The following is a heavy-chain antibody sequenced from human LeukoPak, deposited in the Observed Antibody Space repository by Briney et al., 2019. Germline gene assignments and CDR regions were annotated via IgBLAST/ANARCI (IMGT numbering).Heavy chain of an antibody. V-gene: IGHV3-23*01. CDR3: ASHSLRYFDWSPFDY. J-gene: IGHJ4*01. D-gene: IGHD3-9*01. CDR2: ISGSGGST. CDR1: GFTFSSYA. Sequence: PGGSLRLSCAASGFTFSSYAMSWVRQAPGKGLEWVSAISGSGGSTYYADSVKGRFTISRGNSKNTLYLQMNSLRAEDTAVYYCASHSLRYFDWSPFDYWGQGTLVTVSS.